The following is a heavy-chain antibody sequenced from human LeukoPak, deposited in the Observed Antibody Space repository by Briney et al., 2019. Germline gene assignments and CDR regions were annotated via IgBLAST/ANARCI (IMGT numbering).Heavy chain of an antibody. V-gene: IGHV4-4*09. CDR2: IYTSGST. CDR1: GGSISSYY. J-gene: IGHJ5*02. CDR3: AIGGHWFDP. Sequence: PSETLSLTCTVSGGSISSYYWSWIRQPPGKGLEWIGYIYTSGSTNYNPSLKSRVTISVGTSKNQCSLKLSSVTAADTAVYYCAIGGHWFDPWGQGTLVTVSS.